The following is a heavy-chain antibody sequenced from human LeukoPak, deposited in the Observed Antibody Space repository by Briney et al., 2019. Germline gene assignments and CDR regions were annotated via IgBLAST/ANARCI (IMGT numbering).Heavy chain of an antibody. CDR3: ITEDSSGTYIYFHY. CDR1: GCIFSDAW. V-gene: IGHV3-15*01. J-gene: IGHJ4*02. D-gene: IGHD3-22*01. CDR2: IKSKIDGGTT. Sequence: GGSLRLSCAASGCIFSDAWMSWVRQAPGKGLGWVGRIKSKIDGGTTDYAAPVKGRFTISRDDSKNTLYLQMNSLETEDTAVYYCITEDSSGTYIYFHYWGQGTLVSVSS.